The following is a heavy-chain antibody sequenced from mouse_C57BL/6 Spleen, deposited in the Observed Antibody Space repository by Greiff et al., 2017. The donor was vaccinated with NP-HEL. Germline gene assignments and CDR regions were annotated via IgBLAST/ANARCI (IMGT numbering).Heavy chain of an antibody. CDR1: GYAFTNYL. Sequence: QVQLQQSGAELVWPGTSVKVSCKASGYAFTNYLIEWVKQRPGQGLEWIGVINPGSGGPNYNEKFKGKATLTADKSSSTAYMQLSSLTSEDSAVYFCARRGGNYFDYWGQGTTLTVSS. V-gene: IGHV1-54*01. CDR3: ARRGGNYFDY. CDR2: INPGSGGP. J-gene: IGHJ2*01. D-gene: IGHD1-1*01.